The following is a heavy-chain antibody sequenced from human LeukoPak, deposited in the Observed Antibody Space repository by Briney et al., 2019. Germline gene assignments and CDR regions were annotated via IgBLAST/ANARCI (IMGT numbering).Heavy chain of an antibody. CDR3: AKDIGPGEDFWSGYYDY. CDR2: ISWNSGSI. CDR1: GFTFDDYA. V-gene: IGHV3-9*01. J-gene: IGHJ4*02. Sequence: GGSPRLSCAASGFTFDDYAMHWVRQAPGKGLEWVSGISWNSGSIGYADSVKGRFTISRDNAKNSLYLQMNSLRAEDTALYYCAKDIGPGEDFWSGYYDYWGQGTLVTVSS. D-gene: IGHD3-3*01.